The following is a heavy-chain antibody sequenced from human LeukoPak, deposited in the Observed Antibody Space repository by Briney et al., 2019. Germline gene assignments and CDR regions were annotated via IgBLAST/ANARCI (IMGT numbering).Heavy chain of an antibody. D-gene: IGHD5-18*01. J-gene: IGHJ6*02. CDR3: AKGGDTAMVSYYYYYGMDV. V-gene: IGHV3-30*18. Sequence: GRSLRLSCAASGFTFSSYGMHWVRQAPGKGLEWVAVISYDGSNKYYADSVKGRFTISRDNSKNTLYLQMNSLRAEDTAVYYCAKGGDTAMVSYYYYYGMDVWGQGTTVTVSS. CDR1: GFTFSSYG. CDR2: ISYDGSNK.